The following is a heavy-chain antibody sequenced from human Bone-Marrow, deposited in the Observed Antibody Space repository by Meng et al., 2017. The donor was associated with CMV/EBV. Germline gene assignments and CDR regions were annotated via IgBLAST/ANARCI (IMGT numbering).Heavy chain of an antibody. J-gene: IGHJ4*02. V-gene: IGHV3-48*03. Sequence: GESLKISCVASGFTFSSYEMNWVRQAPGKGLEWVSYIGISGNNIYYADSVKGRFTISRDNAKKSLYLQMNSLRAEDTAHYYCARVNAAYYYYDSWGQGTVVTVSS. CDR3: ARVNAAYYYYDS. CDR2: IGISGNNI. D-gene: IGHD3-16*01. CDR1: GFTFSSYE.